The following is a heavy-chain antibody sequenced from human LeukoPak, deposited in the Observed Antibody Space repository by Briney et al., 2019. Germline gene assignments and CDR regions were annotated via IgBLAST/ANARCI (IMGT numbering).Heavy chain of an antibody. D-gene: IGHD1-26*01. V-gene: IGHV3-53*01. CDR2: IYSGGST. J-gene: IGHJ4*02. CDR3: ARDRVGESYYESDY. CDR1: GFTVSSNY. Sequence: PGGSLRLSCAASGFTVSSNYMSWVRQAPGKGLEWVSVIYSGGSTYYADSVKGRFTISRDNSKNTLYLQMNSLRAEDTAVYYCARDRVGESYYESDYWGQGTLVTVSS.